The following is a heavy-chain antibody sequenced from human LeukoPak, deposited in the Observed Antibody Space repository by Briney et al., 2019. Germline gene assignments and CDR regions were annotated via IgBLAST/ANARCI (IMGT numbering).Heavy chain of an antibody. CDR2: IYYSGST. CDR1: GGSISSYY. D-gene: IGHD3-22*01. CDR3: ARQSDYYDSSGYYYGTDV. V-gene: IGHV4-59*08. Sequence: SETLSLTCTVSGGSISSYYWSWIRQPPGKGLEWIGYIYYSGSTNYNPSLKSRVTISVDTSKNQFSLKLSSVTAADTAVYYCARQSDYYDSSGYYYGTDVWGQGTTVTVSS. J-gene: IGHJ6*02.